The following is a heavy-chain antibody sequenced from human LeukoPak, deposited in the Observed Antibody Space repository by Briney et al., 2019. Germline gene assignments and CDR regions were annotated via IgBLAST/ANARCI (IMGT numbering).Heavy chain of an antibody. V-gene: IGHV6-1*01. J-gene: IGHJ4*02. CDR2: TYYRSKWYN. CDR1: GDSFSSNIAA. CDR3: AKDCGTGPFACSH. D-gene: IGHD2-15*01. Sequence: SQTLSLTCVISGDSFSSNIAAWNWLRQSPSRGLEWLGRTYYRSKWYNDYAVSVRSRITIDPDTSKHQFSLQLNSVTPEDTAVYYCAKDCGTGPFACSHWGQGTLVTVSS.